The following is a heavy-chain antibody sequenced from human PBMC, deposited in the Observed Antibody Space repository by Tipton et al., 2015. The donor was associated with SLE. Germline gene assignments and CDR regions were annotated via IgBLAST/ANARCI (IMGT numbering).Heavy chain of an antibody. J-gene: IGHJ5*02. CDR2: IYLSGST. D-gene: IGHD4-17*01. CDR1: GFSISSGHY. Sequence: TLSLTCTVSGFSISSGHYWGWIRQPPGKGLEWIGSIYLSGSTYYNSSLKSRVSLSVDTSKNQFSLKMNSVTAADTAVYYCARQRDFGDYVEWFDPWGQGTRVTVSS. CDR3: ARQRDFGDYVEWFDP. V-gene: IGHV4-38-2*02.